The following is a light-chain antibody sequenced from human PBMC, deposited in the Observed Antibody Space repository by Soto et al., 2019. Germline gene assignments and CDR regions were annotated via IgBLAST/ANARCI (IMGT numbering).Light chain of an antibody. CDR1: QGVGDK. CDR3: QQYNNWPWT. Sequence: MEMIQSAATLSASLGDTVTLSCRATQGVGDKLAWYQQKPGQAPRLLVYDASTRATDVPARFSGSGFGPEFTLTISSLQSEDFAVYYCQQYNNWPWTFGQGTKVDVK. J-gene: IGKJ1*01. CDR2: DAS. V-gene: IGKV3-15*01.